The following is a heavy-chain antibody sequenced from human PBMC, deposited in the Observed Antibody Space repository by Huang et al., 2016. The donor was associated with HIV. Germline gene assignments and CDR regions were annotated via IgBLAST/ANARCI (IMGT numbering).Heavy chain of an antibody. Sequence: QVQLQQWGARLLKPSETLSVTCAVFGGSFSGDYWTWIRQPPGKGLEWIGEINDSGTTNYSPSLQSRVTISTDTSKNQFSLKLRSVTAADTAVYYCVRGRGPTYYERAYSYWGQGTPVTVS. CDR1: GGSFSGDY. CDR3: VRGRGPTYYERAYSY. D-gene: IGHD3-16*01. V-gene: IGHV4-34*02. CDR2: INDSGTT. J-gene: IGHJ4*02.